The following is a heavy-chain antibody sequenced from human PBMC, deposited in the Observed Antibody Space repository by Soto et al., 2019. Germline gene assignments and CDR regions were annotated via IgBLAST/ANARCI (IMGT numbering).Heavy chain of an antibody. CDR3: ARGGTVTSPYYFDY. V-gene: IGHV1-46*01. Sequence: ASVKVSCKASGYTFTIYYMHWVRQAPGQGLEWMGIINPSGHSTNYAQKFQDRVTMTRDTSTSTVYMELSSLRSDDTAVYYCARGGTVTSPYYFDYWGPGTLVTVSS. CDR2: INPSGHST. CDR1: GYTFTIYY. J-gene: IGHJ4*02. D-gene: IGHD4-4*01.